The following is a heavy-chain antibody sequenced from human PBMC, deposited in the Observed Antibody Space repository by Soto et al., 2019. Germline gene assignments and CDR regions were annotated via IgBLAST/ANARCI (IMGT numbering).Heavy chain of an antibody. J-gene: IGHJ4*02. D-gene: IGHD2-15*01. CDR3: ARDCRGGSCYPTFDY. CDR2: ISSSSSYI. Sequence: GGSLRLSCAASGFTFSSYSMNWVRQAPGKGLEWVSSISSSSSYIYYADSVKGRFTISRDNAKNSLYLQMNSLRAEDTAVYYCARDCRGGSCYPTFDYWGQGTLVTVSS. V-gene: IGHV3-21*01. CDR1: GFTFSSYS.